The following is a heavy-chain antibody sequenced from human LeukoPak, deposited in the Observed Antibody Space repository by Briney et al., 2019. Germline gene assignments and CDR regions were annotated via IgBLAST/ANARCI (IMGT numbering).Heavy chain of an antibody. V-gene: IGHV3-23*01. Sequence: ASVKVSCKGSGHTFSRYIVSWVRPAPGKGLEWVSGISGSGRSTYYADSVKGRFTISRDNSKNTLYLQMNSLRAEDTAVYYCVSSSSWYRGNYWFDPWGQGTLVTVSS. CDR3: VSSSSWYRGNYWFDP. D-gene: IGHD6-13*01. J-gene: IGHJ5*02. CDR2: ISGSGRST. CDR1: GHTFSRYI.